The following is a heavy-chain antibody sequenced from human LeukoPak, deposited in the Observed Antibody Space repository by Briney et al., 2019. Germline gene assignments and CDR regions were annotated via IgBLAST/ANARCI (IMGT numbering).Heavy chain of an antibody. CDR2: ISIYNGNT. V-gene: IGHV1-18*01. J-gene: IGHJ6*03. CDR3: ARDRRRQQLELRYYYVDV. Sequence: GASVKVSCKASGYTFTSYGISWVRQAPGQGLEWMGWISIYNGNTKYAQKVQGRVTMTTDTSTSTAYMESRSLRSDDTAVYYCARDRRRQQLELRYYYVDVWGKGTTVTISS. CDR1: GYTFTSYG. D-gene: IGHD6-13*01.